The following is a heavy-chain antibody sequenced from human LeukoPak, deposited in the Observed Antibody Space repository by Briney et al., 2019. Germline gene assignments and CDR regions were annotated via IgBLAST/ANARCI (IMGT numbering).Heavy chain of an antibody. CDR2: IYHSGST. V-gene: IGHV4-4*02. CDR3: ARGGVWELRFDY. Sequence: SETLSLTCAVSGGSISSSNWWSWVRQPPGKGLEWIGEIYHSGSTNYNPSLKSRVTISVDTSKNQFSLKLSSVTAADTAVYYCARGGVWELRFDYWGQGTLVTVSS. CDR1: GGSISSSNW. J-gene: IGHJ4*02. D-gene: IGHD1-26*01.